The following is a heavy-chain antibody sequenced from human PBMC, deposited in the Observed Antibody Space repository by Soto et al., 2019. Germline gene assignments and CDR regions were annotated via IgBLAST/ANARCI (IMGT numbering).Heavy chain of an antibody. CDR3: ARAWDF. Sequence: ASETLSLTCTVSGVSVGRDYQWIWIRQPPGKGLEWIGHISYSGSPYYHPSLRSRLSISVDTSKNQFSLKVKSVTAADTAVYYCARAWDFWGQGTLVTVTS. CDR1: GVSVGRDYQ. D-gene: IGHD1-26*01. CDR2: ISYSGSP. J-gene: IGHJ1*01. V-gene: IGHV4-30-4*01.